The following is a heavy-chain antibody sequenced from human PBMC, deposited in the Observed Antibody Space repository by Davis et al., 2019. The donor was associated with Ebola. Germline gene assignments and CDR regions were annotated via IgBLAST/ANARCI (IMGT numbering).Heavy chain of an antibody. CDR3: ARDQGCSSTSCYIP. D-gene: IGHD2-2*02. V-gene: IGHV3-64D*06. Sequence: GESLKISCSASGFTFSSYAMHWVRQAPGKGLEYVSAISSNGGSTYYADSVKGRFTISRDNSKNTPYLQMSSLRAEDTAVYYCARDQGCSSTSCYIPWGQGTLVTVSS. CDR2: ISSNGGST. J-gene: IGHJ4*02. CDR1: GFTFSSYA.